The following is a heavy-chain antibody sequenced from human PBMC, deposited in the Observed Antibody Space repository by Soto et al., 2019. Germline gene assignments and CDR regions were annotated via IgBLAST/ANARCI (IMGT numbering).Heavy chain of an antibody. CDR3: ARNPSPGYCSGGSCYSRPLGWFDP. D-gene: IGHD2-15*01. J-gene: IGHJ5*02. Sequence: GESLMISCKGSGYSFTSYWIGWVRQMPGKGLEWMGIIYPGNSDTRYSPSFQGQVTISADKSISTAYLQWSSLKASDTAMYYCARNPSPGYCSGGSCYSRPLGWFDPWGQGTLVTVSS. CDR1: GYSFTSYW. V-gene: IGHV5-51*01. CDR2: IYPGNSDT.